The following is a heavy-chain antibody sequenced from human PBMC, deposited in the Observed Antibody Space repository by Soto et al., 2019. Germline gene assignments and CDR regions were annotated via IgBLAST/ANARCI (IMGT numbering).Heavy chain of an antibody. CDR2: ISYDGSNK. J-gene: IGHJ4*02. Sequence: ESGGGVVQPGRSLRLSCAASGFTFSSYGMHWVRQAPGKGLEWVAVISYDGSNKYYADSVKGRFTISRDNSKNTLYLQMNSLRAEDTAVYYCAKDSDKGYGDSRDIYYWGQGTLVTVSS. D-gene: IGHD4-17*01. CDR1: GFTFSSYG. CDR3: AKDSDKGYGDSRDIYY. V-gene: IGHV3-30*18.